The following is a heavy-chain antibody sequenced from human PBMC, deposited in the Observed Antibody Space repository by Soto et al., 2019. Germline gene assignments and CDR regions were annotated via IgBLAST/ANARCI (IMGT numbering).Heavy chain of an antibody. CDR3: ATRIPYDPSASLGGVDY. J-gene: IGHJ4*02. CDR1: GYTLTELS. Sequence: ASVKVSCKVSGYTLTELSMHWVRQAPGKGLEWMGGFDPEDGETIYAQKFQGRVTMTEDTSTDTAYMELSSLRPEDTAVYYCATRIPYDPSASLGGVDYWGQGTLVTVSS. CDR2: FDPEDGET. V-gene: IGHV1-24*01. D-gene: IGHD3-22*01.